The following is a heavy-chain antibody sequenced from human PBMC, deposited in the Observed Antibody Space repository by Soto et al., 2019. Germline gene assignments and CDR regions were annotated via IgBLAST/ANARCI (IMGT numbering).Heavy chain of an antibody. V-gene: IGHV1-46*01. Sequence: AAVKVSWKASGYTFTSYYRHWVRQAPGQGLEWMGIINPSGGSTSYAQKFQGRVTMTRDTSTSTVYMELSSLRSEDTAVYYCARVRRSSGYYYGYWGQGTPVTVPS. CDR2: INPSGGST. J-gene: IGHJ4*02. CDR1: GYTFTSYY. D-gene: IGHD3-22*01. CDR3: ARVRRSSGYYYGY.